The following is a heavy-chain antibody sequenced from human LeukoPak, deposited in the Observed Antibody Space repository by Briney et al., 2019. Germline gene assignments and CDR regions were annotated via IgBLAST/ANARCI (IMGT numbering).Heavy chain of an antibody. J-gene: IGHJ3*02. D-gene: IGHD2-15*01. CDR2: ISYDGSNK. V-gene: IGHV3-30*03. CDR1: GFTFSSYG. CDR3: ARVVAAKFDAFDI. Sequence: PGRSLRLSCAASGFTFSSYGMHWVRQAPGKGLEWVAVISYDGSNKYYADSVKGRFTISRDNAKNSLYLQMNSLRAEDTAVYYCARVVAAKFDAFDIWGQGTMVTVSS.